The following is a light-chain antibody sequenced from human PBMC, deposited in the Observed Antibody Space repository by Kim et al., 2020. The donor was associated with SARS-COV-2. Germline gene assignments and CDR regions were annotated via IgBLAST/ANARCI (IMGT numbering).Light chain of an antibody. J-gene: IGKJ1*01. CDR2: AAS. CDR1: QSISSY. CDR3: QQSGNTPWT. V-gene: IGKV1-39*01. Sequence: GDSVTIACRASQSISSYLTWYQQTPGKAPKVLIYAASSLQGGVPSRFSGSGSGTDFTLTISNLQPEDFATYYCQQSGNTPWTFGRGTKVDIK.